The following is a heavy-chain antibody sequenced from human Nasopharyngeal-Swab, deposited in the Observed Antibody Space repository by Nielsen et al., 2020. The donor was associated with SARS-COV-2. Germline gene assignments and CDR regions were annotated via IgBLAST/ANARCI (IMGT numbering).Heavy chain of an antibody. CDR2: IGTAGDT. D-gene: IGHD3-3*01. Sequence: GESLKISCAASGFTFSSYGMHWVRQATGKGLEWVSAIGTAGDTYYPGSVKGRFTISRENAKNSLYLQMNSLRAEDTAVYYCARGKNSYYDFYNWFDPWGQGTLVTVSS. CDR1: GFTFSSYG. V-gene: IGHV3-13*01. J-gene: IGHJ5*02. CDR3: ARGKNSYYDFYNWFDP.